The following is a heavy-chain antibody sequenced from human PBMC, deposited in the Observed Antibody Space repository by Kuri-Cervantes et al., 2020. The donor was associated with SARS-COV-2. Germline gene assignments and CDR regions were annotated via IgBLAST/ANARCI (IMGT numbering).Heavy chain of an antibody. CDR1: GFSFSSYW. V-gene: IGHV3-74*01. D-gene: IGHD7-27*01. J-gene: IGHJ4*02. CDR2: IKIDGTST. Sequence: GGSLRLSCEASGFSFSSYWMHWVRQAPGRGLVWVAHIKIDGTSTSYSDSVRGRFTVSRDNAKNSLYLQMNSLRAEDTAVYYCARPNWGLDYWGQGTLVTVSS. CDR3: ARPNWGLDY.